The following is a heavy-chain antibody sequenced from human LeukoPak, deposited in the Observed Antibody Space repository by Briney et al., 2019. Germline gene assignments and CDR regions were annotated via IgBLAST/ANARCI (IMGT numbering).Heavy chain of an antibody. V-gene: IGHV4-34*01. J-gene: IGHJ6*03. CDR3: ARGNSGSHWGDHYFYMDV. D-gene: IGHD1-26*01. CDR2: ITHNGGT. CDR1: GGSFRGYF. Sequence: SETLSLTCAVYGGSFRGYFWGWVRQTPGKGLEWLGEITHNGGTNYMPSLSGRVSVFQDVSKNQFSLKLRSVTAADTGVYYCARGNSGSHWGDHYFYMDVWGKGTTVIVSS.